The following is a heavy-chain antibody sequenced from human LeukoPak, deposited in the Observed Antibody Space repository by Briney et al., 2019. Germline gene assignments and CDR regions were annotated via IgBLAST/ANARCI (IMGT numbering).Heavy chain of an antibody. Sequence: SETLSLTCTVSGGSISSYYWSWIRQPPGKGLEWIGCIYYSGSTNYNPSLKSRVTISVDTSKNQFSLKLSSVTAADTAVYFCAREGFSGSYYDYWGQGTLVTVSS. J-gene: IGHJ4*02. CDR3: AREGFSGSYYDY. CDR1: GGSISSYY. CDR2: IYYSGST. V-gene: IGHV4-59*01. D-gene: IGHD1-26*01.